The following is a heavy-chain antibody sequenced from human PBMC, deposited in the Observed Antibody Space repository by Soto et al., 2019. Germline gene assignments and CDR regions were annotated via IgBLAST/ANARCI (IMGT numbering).Heavy chain of an antibody. CDR3: ARSLGDRSPGGSYYQDDY. Sequence: QVQLVESGGGVVQPGRSLRLSCAASGFTFSSYAMHWVRQAPGKGLEWVAVISYDGSNKYYADSVKGRFTISRDNSKNKMYLQMNSLRAEDTAVYYCARSLGDRSPGGSYYQDDYWGQGTLVTVSS. D-gene: IGHD1-26*01. CDR1: GFTFSSYA. V-gene: IGHV3-30-3*01. J-gene: IGHJ4*02. CDR2: ISYDGSNK.